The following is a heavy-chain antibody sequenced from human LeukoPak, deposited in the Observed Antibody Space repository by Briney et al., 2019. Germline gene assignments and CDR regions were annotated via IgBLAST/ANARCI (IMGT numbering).Heavy chain of an antibody. D-gene: IGHD5-18*01. Sequence: PGGSLRLSCAASGFTVSSNYMSWVRQAPGKGLEWVSVIYSGGSTYYADPVKGRFTISRDNSKNTLYLQMNSLRAEDTAVYYCHTAMVTIYGMGVWGQGTTVTVSS. V-gene: IGHV3-53*01. J-gene: IGHJ6*02. CDR2: IYSGGST. CDR3: HTAMVTIYGMGV. CDR1: GFTVSSNY.